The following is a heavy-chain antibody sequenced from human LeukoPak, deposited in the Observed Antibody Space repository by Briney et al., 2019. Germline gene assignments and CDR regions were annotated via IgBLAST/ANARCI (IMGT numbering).Heavy chain of an antibody. CDR2: IIPIFGTA. Sequence: SVKVSCKASGGTFSSYAISWVRQAPGQRLEWMGGIIPIFGTANYAQKFQGRVTITADEPTSTAYMELSSLRSEDTAVYYCARGYGVGATTHFDYWGQGTLVTVSS. J-gene: IGHJ4*02. CDR3: ARGYGVGATTHFDY. D-gene: IGHD1-26*01. V-gene: IGHV1-69*01. CDR1: GGTFSSYA.